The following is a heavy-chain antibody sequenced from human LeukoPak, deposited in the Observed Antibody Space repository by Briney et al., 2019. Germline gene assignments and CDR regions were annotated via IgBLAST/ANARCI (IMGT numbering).Heavy chain of an antibody. CDR3: AREEGDGFDV. J-gene: IGHJ3*01. CDR1: GFTFSSYW. Sequence: GGSLRLSCAASGFTFSSYWMHWVRQAPGKGLAWVSRINGDGSSTYDADFVKGRFTISRDNAKNSLYLQMNSLRAEDTALYYCAREEGDGFDVWGQGTMVTVSS. CDR2: INGDGSST. V-gene: IGHV3-74*01.